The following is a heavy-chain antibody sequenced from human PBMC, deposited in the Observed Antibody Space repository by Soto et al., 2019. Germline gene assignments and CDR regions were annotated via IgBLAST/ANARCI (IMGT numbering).Heavy chain of an antibody. J-gene: IGHJ6*02. CDR3: ARPRSGSYYYGMDV. CDR2: MNPNSGNT. D-gene: IGHD3-3*01. V-gene: IGHV1-8*01. CDR1: GYTFTSYD. Sequence: QVQLVQSGAEVKKPGASVKVSCKASGYTFTSYDINWVRQATGQGLEWMGWMNPNSGNTGYAQKFQGRVTMTRNTSIITAYMELSSLRSEDTAVYYCARPRSGSYYYGMDVWGQATAVTVSS.